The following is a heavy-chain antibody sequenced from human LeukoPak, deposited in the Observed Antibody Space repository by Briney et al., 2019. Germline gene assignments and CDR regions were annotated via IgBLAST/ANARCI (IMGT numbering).Heavy chain of an antibody. CDR3: VRENQDIVIVPAAPYYYGYYMDI. CDR2: IKQDGSEK. Sequence: VGSLRLSCAASGLTFSSYWMSWVRQAPGKGLKWVANIKQDGSEKYYVDSVKGRFTISRDNAKNSLYLQINGLRAEDTAVYFSVRENQDIVIVPAAPYYYGYYMDIWGKGTTVTVPS. J-gene: IGHJ6*03. D-gene: IGHD2-2*01. V-gene: IGHV3-7*01. CDR1: GLTFSSYW.